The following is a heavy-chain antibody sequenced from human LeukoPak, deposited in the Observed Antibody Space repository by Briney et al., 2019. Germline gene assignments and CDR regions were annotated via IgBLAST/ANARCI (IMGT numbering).Heavy chain of an antibody. J-gene: IGHJ4*02. Sequence: PGGSLRLSCAASGFTFSSYSMNWVRQAPGKGLEWVSSISSSSSYIYYADSVKVRFTISRDNAKNSLYLQMNSLRAEDTAVYYCARGLRYFDWSYVDYWGQGTLVTVSS. V-gene: IGHV3-21*01. CDR2: ISSSSSYI. CDR3: ARGLRYFDWSYVDY. D-gene: IGHD3-9*01. CDR1: GFTFSSYS.